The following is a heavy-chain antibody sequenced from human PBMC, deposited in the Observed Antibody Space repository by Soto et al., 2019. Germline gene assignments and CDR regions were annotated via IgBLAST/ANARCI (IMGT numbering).Heavy chain of an antibody. V-gene: IGHV1-8*01. D-gene: IGHD5-18*01. CDR2: MNPNSGNT. J-gene: IGHJ6*02. Sequence: GASGKGSCQASGYTFTSYDIHWGRQATGQRLEWMGWMNPNSGNTGYAQKFQGRVTMTRNTSISTAYMELSSLRSEDTAVYYCARDSVNTAMIRKNYKYYYYGMDVWGQGTTVTVSS. CDR3: ARDSVNTAMIRKNYKYYYYGMDV. CDR1: GYTFTSYD.